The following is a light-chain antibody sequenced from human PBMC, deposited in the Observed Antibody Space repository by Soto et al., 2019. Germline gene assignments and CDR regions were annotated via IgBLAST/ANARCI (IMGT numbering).Light chain of an antibody. CDR2: GAS. J-gene: IGKJ2*01. CDR1: RSVSSN. V-gene: IGKV3-15*01. Sequence: EIVMTQSPATLSVSPGERATLSCRASRSVSSNLAWYQQKPGQAPRLLMYGASTRATGIPARCSGSGSGTELTLTISSLQSEDFAVYYCQQYNNWPPYTFGQGTKLEIK. CDR3: QQYNNWPPYT.